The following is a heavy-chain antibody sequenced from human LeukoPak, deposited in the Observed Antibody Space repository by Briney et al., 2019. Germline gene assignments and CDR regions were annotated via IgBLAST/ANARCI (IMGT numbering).Heavy chain of an antibody. V-gene: IGHV3-74*01. Sequence: GGSLRLSCAASGFTFSSHWMHWVRQAPGKGLVWVSRINSDGSSTSYADSVKGRFTISQDHAKNLLYLQMNSMRAEDTAVYYCARGPPYGSGSYYPGDYWGQGTLVTVSS. J-gene: IGHJ4*02. CDR1: GFTFSSHW. CDR3: ARGPPYGSGSYYPGDY. D-gene: IGHD3-10*01. CDR2: INSDGSST.